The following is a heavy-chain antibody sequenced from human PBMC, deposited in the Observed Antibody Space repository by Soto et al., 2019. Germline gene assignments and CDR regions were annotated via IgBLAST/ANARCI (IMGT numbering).Heavy chain of an antibody. CDR3: AKGPIIVSHFDY. CDR1: GFTFSSYA. J-gene: IGHJ4*02. CDR2: ISGSGGTT. D-gene: IGHD1-26*01. Sequence: EVQVSESGGGLVKPGGSLRLSCAASGFTFSSYAMTWVRQAPGKGLEWVSGISGSGGTTYYADSVKGRFTISRDNSKNTLYLQMNSLRAEDTAVYYCAKGPIIVSHFDYWGQGTLVTVSS. V-gene: IGHV3-23*01.